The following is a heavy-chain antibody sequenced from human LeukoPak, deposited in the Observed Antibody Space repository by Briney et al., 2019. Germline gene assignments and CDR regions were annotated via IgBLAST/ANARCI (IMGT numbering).Heavy chain of an antibody. D-gene: IGHD3-10*01. Sequence: PGGSLRLSCAASGFTFSSYSMNWVRQAPGKGLEWVSSISSSSSYIYYADSVKGRFTISRDNAKNSLYLQMNSLRAEDTAVYYCARDRTITMVRGVIITHYYYYMDVWGKGTTVTVSS. CDR2: ISSSSSYI. CDR1: GFTFSSYS. J-gene: IGHJ6*03. CDR3: ARDRTITMVRGVIITHYYYYMDV. V-gene: IGHV3-21*01.